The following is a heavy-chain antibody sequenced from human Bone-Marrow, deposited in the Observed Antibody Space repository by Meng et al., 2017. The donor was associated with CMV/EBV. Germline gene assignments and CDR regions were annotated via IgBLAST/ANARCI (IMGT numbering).Heavy chain of an antibody. CDR1: GYSFTSYW. V-gene: IGHV1-18*04. CDR2: ISAYNGHT. CDR3: ARGDDHTNYVGYFDS. J-gene: IGHJ4*02. Sequence: GESLKISCKGSGYSFTSYWIGWVRQAPGQGLEWMGWISAYNGHTDYAPKVHGRVTMTTDTSTSTAYMELRSLRSDDTAVYYCARGDDHTNYVGYFDSWGQGTLVTVSS. D-gene: IGHD4-11*01.